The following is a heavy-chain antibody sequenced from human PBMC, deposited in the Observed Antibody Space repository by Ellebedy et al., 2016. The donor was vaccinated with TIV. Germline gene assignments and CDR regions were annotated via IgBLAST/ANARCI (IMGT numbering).Heavy chain of an antibody. CDR1: GFTFSTYG. J-gene: IGHJ4*02. V-gene: IGHV3-30*03. CDR3: ARDPSFPGYLDY. Sequence: GESLKISCAASGFTFSTYGKHWVRQAPGKGLEWVATISYDGSNKYYADSVKGRFTISRDNSKNTLYLQLNSLRADDTAVYYCARDPSFPGYLDYWGQGTLVTVSS. CDR2: ISYDGSNK.